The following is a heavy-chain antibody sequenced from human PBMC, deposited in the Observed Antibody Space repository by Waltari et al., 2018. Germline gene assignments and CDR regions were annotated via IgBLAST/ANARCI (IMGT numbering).Heavy chain of an antibody. Sequence: QVQLQQWGAGQLQPSETLSLTCAVSGGSFSGYYWGWIRRPPGKGLEWIGEINHNGNINYNPSLRSRVTMLIDTSRSQFSLKVNSVTAADTAVYYCVRLEDCSGPGGNCYSGDSFALDVWGQGTTVTVSS. CDR3: VRLEDCSGPGGNCYSGDSFALDV. J-gene: IGHJ6*02. CDR2: INHNGNI. D-gene: IGHD2-8*02. V-gene: IGHV4-34*02. CDR1: GGSFSGYY.